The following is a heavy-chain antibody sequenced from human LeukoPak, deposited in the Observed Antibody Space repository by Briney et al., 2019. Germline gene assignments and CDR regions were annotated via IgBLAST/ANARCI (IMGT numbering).Heavy chain of an antibody. CDR3: AKGPQLYSGYHPDY. V-gene: IGHV3-23*01. Sequence: PGGSLRLSCAASGFTFSSNAMTWVRQAPGEGLEWVSTITGSDDTTYYADSVKGRFTISRDYSKNTVHLRLNNLRAEDTAMYYCAKGPQLYSGYHPDYWGQGTLVTVSS. CDR1: GFTFSSNA. J-gene: IGHJ4*02. CDR2: ITGSDDTT. D-gene: IGHD5-12*01.